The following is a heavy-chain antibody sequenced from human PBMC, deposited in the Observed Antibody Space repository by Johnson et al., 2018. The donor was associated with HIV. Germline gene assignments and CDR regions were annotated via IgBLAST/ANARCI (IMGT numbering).Heavy chain of an antibody. CDR2: INWNGGST. D-gene: IGHD6-6*01. Sequence: EVQLVESGGGLVKPGGSLRLSCAASGFTFDDCGMSWVRQGPGKGLEWVSGINWNGGSTGYADSVKGRFTISRDNAKNSLYLQMNSLRAEDTAVYYCARVSSSSSFDAFDIWGQGTMVTVSS. V-gene: IGHV3-20*04. J-gene: IGHJ3*02. CDR3: ARVSSSSSFDAFDI. CDR1: GFTFDDCG.